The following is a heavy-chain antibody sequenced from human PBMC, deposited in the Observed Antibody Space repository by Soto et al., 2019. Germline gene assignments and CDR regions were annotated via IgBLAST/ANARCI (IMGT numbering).Heavy chain of an antibody. CDR2: IWYDGSNK. J-gene: IGHJ6*03. V-gene: IGHV3-33*01. CDR3: ARVSMDIAATIWYYCYMDV. Sequence: GGSLRLSCAASGFTFSSYGMHWVRQAPGKGLEWVAVIWYDGSNKYYADSVKGRFTISRDNSKNTLYLQMNSLRAEDTAVYYCARVSMDIAATIWYYCYMDVWGKGTTVTVSS. CDR1: GFTFSSYG. D-gene: IGHD5-12*01.